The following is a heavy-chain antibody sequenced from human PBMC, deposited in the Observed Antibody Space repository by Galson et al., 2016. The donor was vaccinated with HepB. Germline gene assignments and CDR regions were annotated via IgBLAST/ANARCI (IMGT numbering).Heavy chain of an antibody. CDR3: ARHGPVNRTYYTMDV. V-gene: IGHV3-73*01. Sequence: SLRLSCAASGFTFRDSALHWVRQAPGRGLEWVARIRSRGNNYATVYAESVKGRFTMSRDDSKSTTYLEMTNLKVEDTAVYFCARHGPVNRTYYTMDVWGTGTTVIVSS. CDR2: IRSRGNNYAT. D-gene: IGHD4-11*01. J-gene: IGHJ6*04. CDR1: GFTFRDSA.